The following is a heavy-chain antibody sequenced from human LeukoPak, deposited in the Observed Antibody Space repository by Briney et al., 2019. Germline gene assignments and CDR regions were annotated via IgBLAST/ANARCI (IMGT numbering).Heavy chain of an antibody. CDR2: ISGSGGNT. Sequence: GGSLRLSCVVSGITLSNYGMSWVRQAPGKGLEWVAGISGSGGNTYYADSVKGRFTISRDNSKNTLYLQMNSLRAEDTAVYYCAKAKPLETYYYDSSGYYYVYWGQGTLVTVSS. J-gene: IGHJ4*02. D-gene: IGHD3-22*01. V-gene: IGHV3-23*01. CDR3: AKAKPLETYYYDSSGYYYVY. CDR1: GITLSNYG.